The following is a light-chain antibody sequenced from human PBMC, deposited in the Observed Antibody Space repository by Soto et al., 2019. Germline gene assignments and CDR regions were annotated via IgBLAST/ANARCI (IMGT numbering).Light chain of an antibody. J-gene: IGKJ2*01. V-gene: IGKV1-39*01. CDR2: AAS. CDR3: QQSYSTLTYT. Sequence: DSQMTQSPSSLFAFVGDRVTITCRASQSISSYLNWYQQKPGKAPKILIYAASSLQSGVPSRFSGSRCWTDFTLTISSLQPEDVATSYCQQSYSTLTYTFGQGTKVEIK. CDR1: QSISSY.